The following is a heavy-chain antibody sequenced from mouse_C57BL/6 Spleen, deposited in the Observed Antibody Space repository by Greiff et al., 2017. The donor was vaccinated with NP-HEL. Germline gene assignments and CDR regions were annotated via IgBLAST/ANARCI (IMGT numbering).Heavy chain of an antibody. V-gene: IGHV1-82*01. CDR2: IYPGDGDT. CDR3: ARSEIYYGNHFFDY. CDR1: GYAFSSSW. J-gene: IGHJ2*01. D-gene: IGHD2-1*01. Sequence: VQLQQSGPELVKPGASVKISCKASGYAFSSSWMNWVKQRPGKGLEWIGRIYPGDGDTNYNGKFKGKATLTADKSSSTAYMQLSSLTSEDSAVYFCARSEIYYGNHFFDYWGQGTTLTVSS.